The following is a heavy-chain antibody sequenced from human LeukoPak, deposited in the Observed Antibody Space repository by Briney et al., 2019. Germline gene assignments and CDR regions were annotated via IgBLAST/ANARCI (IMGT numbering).Heavy chain of an antibody. J-gene: IGHJ4*02. D-gene: IGHD6-6*01. CDR3: MAESSTSWEGY. CDR2: ISEWGGST. Sequence: GGPLSFSCVVSGISLSNYAMTWVRQASGKGLEGVSYISEWGGSTTYADSVKGRFTISRDTSLNTLYLQMTSLRAEDTAVYYCMAESSTSWEGYWGQGTLVTVSS. V-gene: IGHV3-23*01. CDR1: GISLSNYA.